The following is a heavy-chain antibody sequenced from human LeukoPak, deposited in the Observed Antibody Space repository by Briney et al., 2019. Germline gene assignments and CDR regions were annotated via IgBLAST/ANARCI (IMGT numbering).Heavy chain of an antibody. V-gene: IGHV1-2*02. CDR3: ARVGVGATDDAFDI. D-gene: IGHD1-26*01. Sequence: ASVKVSCKASGYTFIVHYIHWMRQAPGQGLEWMGWINPNNGGTNYAQKFQGRVSMTTDTSTSTAYMELRSLRSDDTAVYYCARVGVGATDDAFDIWGQGTMVTVSS. J-gene: IGHJ3*02. CDR1: GYTFIVHY. CDR2: INPNNGGT.